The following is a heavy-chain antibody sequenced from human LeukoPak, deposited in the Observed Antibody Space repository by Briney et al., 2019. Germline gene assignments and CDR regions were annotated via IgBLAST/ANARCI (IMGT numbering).Heavy chain of an antibody. Sequence: GESLKISCNGSGYXFTSYWICWVRRMPGKGLEWMGIIYPGDSGTRYSPSFQGQVTVSADKSISTAYLQWSSLKASDTAMYYCARQGLELEGDWFDPWGQGTLVTVSS. CDR1: GYXFTSYW. V-gene: IGHV5-51*01. CDR3: ARQGLELEGDWFDP. CDR2: IYPGDSGT. D-gene: IGHD1-7*01. J-gene: IGHJ5*02.